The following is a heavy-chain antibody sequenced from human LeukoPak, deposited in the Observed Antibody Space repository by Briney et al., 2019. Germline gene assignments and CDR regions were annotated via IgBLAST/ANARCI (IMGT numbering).Heavy chain of an antibody. Sequence: PGGSLRLSCAASGFTFSSYWMHWVRQAPGKGLVWVSRINSDGSSTNYADSVKSPFSISRDNATNTLYLQMNRLRAEDTAPYYSPSSTRSSTSCCFDYCGQGTLVTVSS. CDR2: INSDGSST. D-gene: IGHD2-2*01. J-gene: IGHJ4*02. CDR3: PSSTRSSTSCCFDY. CDR1: GFTFSSYW. V-gene: IGHV3-74*01.